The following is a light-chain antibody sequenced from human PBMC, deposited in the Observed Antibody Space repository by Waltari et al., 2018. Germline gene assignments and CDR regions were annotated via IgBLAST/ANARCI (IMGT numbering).Light chain of an antibody. V-gene: IGKV1-8*01. Sequence: AIRITQSPSSISASTGDRVTITCRASQGISSYLAWYQQKPGKDPKLLIYAASTLQSGVPSRFSGSGSGTDFTLTISCLQSEDFATYYCQQYYSYPSITFGQGTRLEIK. CDR3: QQYYSYPSIT. CDR2: AAS. J-gene: IGKJ5*01. CDR1: QGISSY.